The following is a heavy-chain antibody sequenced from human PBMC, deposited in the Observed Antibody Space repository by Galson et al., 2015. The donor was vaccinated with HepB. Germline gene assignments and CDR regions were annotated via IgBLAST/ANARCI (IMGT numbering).Heavy chain of an antibody. V-gene: IGHV1-46*01. J-gene: IGHJ4*02. Sequence: SVKVSCKASGYTFTSYYMHWVRQAPGQGLEWMGIINPSGGTTNYAQKFQGRVTMTRDTSTSTVYMELSSLRSEDTAVYYCAREVSSSGLGGWGQGTLVTVSS. CDR1: GYTFTSYY. D-gene: IGHD6-19*01. CDR3: AREVSSSGLGG. CDR2: INPSGGTT.